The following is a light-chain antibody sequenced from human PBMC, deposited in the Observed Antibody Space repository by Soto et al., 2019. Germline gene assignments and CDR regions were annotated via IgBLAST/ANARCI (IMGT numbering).Light chain of an antibody. CDR1: QSVSRNS. Sequence: EIVLTQSPGTLSLSPGERVTLSCRASQSVSRNSLAWYQHKPGQAPRLLIYGASSRATGIPDRFSGSGSGTDFTLTISRLEPEDSAVFYCQQSSSSLYTFGQGTTLEIK. CDR2: GAS. J-gene: IGKJ2*01. CDR3: QQSSSSLYT. V-gene: IGKV3-20*01.